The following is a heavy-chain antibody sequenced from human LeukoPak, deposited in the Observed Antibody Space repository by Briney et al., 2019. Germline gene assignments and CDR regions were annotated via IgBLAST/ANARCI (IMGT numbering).Heavy chain of an antibody. V-gene: IGHV4-34*01. CDR1: GGSFSGYY. Sequence: PSETLSLTCAVYGGSFSGYYWSWIRQPPGKGLEWIGEINHSGSTNYNPSLKSRVTISVDTSKNQFSLKLSSVTAADTAVYYCASFLLYGYNPDWGQGTLVTVSS. CDR2: INHSGST. D-gene: IGHD5-24*01. CDR3: ASFLLYGYNPD. J-gene: IGHJ4*02.